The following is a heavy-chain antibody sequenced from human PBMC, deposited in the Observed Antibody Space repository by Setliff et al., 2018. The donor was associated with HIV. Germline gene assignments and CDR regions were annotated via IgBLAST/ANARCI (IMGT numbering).Heavy chain of an antibody. V-gene: IGHV1-69*05. CDR3: ARSSYYDVNSPFDY. D-gene: IGHD3-16*01. CDR2: IIPIFGTT. J-gene: IGHJ4*02. Sequence: SVKVSCKASGGTFSSYAISWVRQAPGQGLEWMGGIIPIFGTTKYAQKFQGRVTITTDESTSTAYMELNSLRSEDTAVYYCARSSYYDVNSPFDYWGQGTRVTVSS. CDR1: GGTFSSYA.